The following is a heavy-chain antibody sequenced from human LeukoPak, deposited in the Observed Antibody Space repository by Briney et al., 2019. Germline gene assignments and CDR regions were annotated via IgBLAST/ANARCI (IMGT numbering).Heavy chain of an antibody. Sequence: SETLSLTCTVSGGSISSYYWSWIRQPPGKGLEWIGYIYYSGSTNYNPSLKSRDTISVDTSKNQFSLKLSSVTAADTAVYYCAREDCSSTSCLIDYWGQGTLVTVSS. V-gene: IGHV4-59*01. CDR1: GGSISSYY. J-gene: IGHJ4*02. CDR2: IYYSGST. CDR3: AREDCSSTSCLIDY. D-gene: IGHD2-2*01.